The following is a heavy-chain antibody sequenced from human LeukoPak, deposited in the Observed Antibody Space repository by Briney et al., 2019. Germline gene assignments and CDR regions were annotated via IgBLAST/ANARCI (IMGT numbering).Heavy chain of an antibody. CDR2: VSGGDGGT. D-gene: IGHD3-3*01. J-gene: IGHJ5*02. V-gene: IGHV3-23*01. CDR3: AKDGYAFWSAYQIDL. CDR1: GFTFSNYA. Sequence: GGSLRLSCAASGFTFSNYAMTWVRQGPGKGVEWVSAVSGGDGGTYYSDSVTGRFTISRDNSKNTLYLQMTSLRPDHTAVYYSAKDGYAFWSAYQIDLWGQGTAVTVSS.